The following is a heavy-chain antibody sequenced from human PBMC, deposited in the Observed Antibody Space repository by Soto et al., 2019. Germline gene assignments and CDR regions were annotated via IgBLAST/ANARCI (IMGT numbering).Heavy chain of an antibody. CDR1: GYTYTSYA. CDR3: ARGPGGPDGPGDY. V-gene: IGHV1-3*01. D-gene: IGHD2-15*01. CDR2: INAGNGNT. J-gene: IGHJ4*02. Sequence: QVQLVQSGAEVKKPGASVKVSCKASGYTYTSYAMHWVRQAPGQRLEWMGWINAGNGNTKYSQKFQGRVTITRDASASSAYMELSSLRSEDTAVYYCARGPGGPDGPGDYWGQGTLVTVSS.